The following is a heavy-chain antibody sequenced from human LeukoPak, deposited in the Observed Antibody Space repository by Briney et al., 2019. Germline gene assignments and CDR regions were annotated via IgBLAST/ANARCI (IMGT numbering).Heavy chain of an antibody. D-gene: IGHD2-15*01. CDR2: IRYDGSNK. CDR1: GFTFSSYG. J-gene: IGHJ5*02. Sequence: GGSLRLSCAASGFTFSSYGMHWVRQAPGKGLEWVAFIRYDGSNKYYADSVKGRFTISRDNSKNTLYLQMNSLRAEDTAVYYCAKGPPSLGYCSGGSCPVDPWGQGTLVTVSS. CDR3: AKGPPSLGYCSGGSCPVDP. V-gene: IGHV3-30*02.